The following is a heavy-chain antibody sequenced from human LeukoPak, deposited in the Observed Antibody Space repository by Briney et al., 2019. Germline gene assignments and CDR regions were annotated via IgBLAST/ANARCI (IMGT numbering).Heavy chain of an antibody. CDR2: IYYSGST. V-gene: IGHV4-31*03. Sequence: SETLSLTCTVSGGSISSGGYYWSWIRQHPGKGLEWIGYIYYSGSTYYNPSLKSRVTISVDTSKNQFSLKLSSVTAADTAVYYCARVGRIVGAQRAFYYYGMDVWGQGTTVTVSS. CDR3: ARVGRIVGAQRAFYYYGMDV. J-gene: IGHJ6*02. CDR1: GGSISSGGYY. D-gene: IGHD1-26*01.